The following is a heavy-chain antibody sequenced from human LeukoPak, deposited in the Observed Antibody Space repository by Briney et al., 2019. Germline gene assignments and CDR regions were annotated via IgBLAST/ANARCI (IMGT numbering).Heavy chain of an antibody. J-gene: IGHJ4*02. D-gene: IGHD4/OR15-4a*01. Sequence: GGALRLSLASSVFSFIIYGMHWVRQAPGKGLEWLAFIQYNGRDKYYADSVTGRFTISRDNSKNTLYLQMNSLRAEDTAVYYCAKPEGVLSDKKFDYWGQGTLVTVSS. CDR2: IQYNGRDK. CDR3: AKPEGVLSDKKFDY. CDR1: VFSFIIYG. V-gene: IGHV3-30*02.